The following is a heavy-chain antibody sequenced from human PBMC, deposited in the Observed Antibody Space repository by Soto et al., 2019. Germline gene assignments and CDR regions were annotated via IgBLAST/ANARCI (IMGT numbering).Heavy chain of an antibody. D-gene: IGHD6-13*01. J-gene: IGHJ6*04. Sequence: GESLKISCAASGFTVSSNYMSWVRQAPGKGLEWVSVIYSGGSTYYADSVKGRFTISRDNSKNTLYLQMNSLRAEDTAVYYCARDSSSWEPYYYYYGMDVWGKGTTVTVSS. CDR3: ARDSSSWEPYYYYYGMDV. V-gene: IGHV3-53*01. CDR1: GFTVSSNY. CDR2: IYSGGST.